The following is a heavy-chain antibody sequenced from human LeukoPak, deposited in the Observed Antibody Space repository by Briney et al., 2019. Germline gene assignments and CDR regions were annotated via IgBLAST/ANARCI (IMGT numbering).Heavy chain of an antibody. Sequence: PSETLSLTCAVYGGSFSGYYWTWIRQPPGKGLEWIGEINHSGSTNYNPSLKSRVTISVDTSKNQFSLKLSSVTAADTAVYYCARGLGDYDLNWFDPWGQGTLVTVSS. CDR1: GGSFSGYY. CDR3: ARGLGDYDLNWFDP. V-gene: IGHV4-34*01. CDR2: INHSGST. J-gene: IGHJ5*02. D-gene: IGHD3-3*01.